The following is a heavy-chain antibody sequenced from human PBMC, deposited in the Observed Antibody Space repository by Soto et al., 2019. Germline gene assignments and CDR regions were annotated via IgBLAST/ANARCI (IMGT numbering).Heavy chain of an antibody. CDR3: AKGRITSYYDGLDY. CDR2: ISDSGSST. J-gene: IGHJ4*02. D-gene: IGHD3-22*01. V-gene: IGHV3-23*01. CDR1: GFTFSTYA. Sequence: GGSLRLSCAASGFTFSTYAMSWVRQAPGKGLEWVSVISDSGSSTYYAASVKGRFTISRDNSKNTLHLQMNSLRAEDTAVYYCAKGRITSYYDGLDYWGQGTQVTVSS.